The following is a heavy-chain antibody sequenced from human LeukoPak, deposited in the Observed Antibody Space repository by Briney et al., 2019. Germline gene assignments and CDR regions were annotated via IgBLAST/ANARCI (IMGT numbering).Heavy chain of an antibody. Sequence: GASVKVSCKASGYTFTSYDINWVRQATGQGLEWMGWMNPNSGNTGYAQKFQGRVTITRNTSISTAHMELSSLRSEDTAVYYCAKSNYYDSSGYFFDYWGQGTLVTVSS. J-gene: IGHJ4*02. CDR3: AKSNYYDSSGYFFDY. D-gene: IGHD3-22*01. CDR2: MNPNSGNT. CDR1: GYTFTSYD. V-gene: IGHV1-8*03.